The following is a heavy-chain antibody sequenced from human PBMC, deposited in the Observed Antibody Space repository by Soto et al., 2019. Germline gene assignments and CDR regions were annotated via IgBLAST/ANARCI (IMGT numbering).Heavy chain of an antibody. CDR3: ARQYCSGGSCYLGGMDV. Sequence: QVQLVQSGAEVKKPGSSVKVSCKASGGTFSSYTISWVRQAPGQGLEWMGRIIPILGIANYAQKFQGRVTITADKPTGTAYMEVSSLSSEDTAVYYCARQYCSGGSCYLGGMDVWGQGTTVTASS. CDR2: IIPILGIA. D-gene: IGHD2-15*01. V-gene: IGHV1-69*02. CDR1: GGTFSSYT. J-gene: IGHJ6*02.